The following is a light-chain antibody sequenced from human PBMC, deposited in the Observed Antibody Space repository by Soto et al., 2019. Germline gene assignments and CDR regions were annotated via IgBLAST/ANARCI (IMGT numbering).Light chain of an antibody. J-gene: IGLJ1*01. CDR3: AAWDDSLNGSYV. V-gene: IGLV1-44*01. CDR1: SSNIGSNT. Sequence: SALTQPPSASGTPGQRVTISCSGSSSNIGSNTVNWYQQLPGTAPKLLIYSNNQRPSGVPDRFSGSKSGTSASPAISGLQSEDEADYYCAAWDDSLNGSYVFGTGTKVTVL. CDR2: SNN.